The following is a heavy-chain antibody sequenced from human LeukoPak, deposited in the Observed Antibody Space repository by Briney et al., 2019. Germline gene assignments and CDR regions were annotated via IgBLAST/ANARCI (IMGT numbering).Heavy chain of an antibody. D-gene: IGHD3-3*01. J-gene: IGHJ4*02. CDR1: GFTFSSYG. Sequence: GRSLSLSCAASGFTFSSYGMHWLRQAPGKGLEGVAVISYDGSNKYYAYSVKGRFTISRDNSKNTLYLQMNSLRAEDTAVYYCAGQLELRFLEWLFDYWGQGTLVTVSS. CDR3: AGQLELRFLEWLFDY. V-gene: IGHV3-30*03. CDR2: ISYDGSNK.